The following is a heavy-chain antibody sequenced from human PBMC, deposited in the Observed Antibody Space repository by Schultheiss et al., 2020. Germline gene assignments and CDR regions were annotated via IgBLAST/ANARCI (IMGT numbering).Heavy chain of an antibody. CDR3: ARDLSAGDMSYFDY. V-gene: IGHV1-46*01. Sequence: ASVKVSCKASGYTFTSYYMHWVRQAPGQGLEWMGIINPSGGSTSYAQKFQGRVTITRDMSTSTAYMELSSLRSEDTAVYYCARDLSAGDMSYFDYWGQGTLVTVSS. J-gene: IGHJ4*02. CDR1: GYTFTSYY. CDR2: INPSGGST. D-gene: IGHD7-27*01.